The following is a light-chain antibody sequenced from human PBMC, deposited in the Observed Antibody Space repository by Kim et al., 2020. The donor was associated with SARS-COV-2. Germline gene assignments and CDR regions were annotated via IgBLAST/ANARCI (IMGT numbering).Light chain of an antibody. CDR1: DIGYKT. Sequence: SYELTQPPSVSVAPGKTASIPCGGSDIGYKTVHWYRHKPGQAPVLVIQSDSDRASGIPERISGSKSANTATLTISRVEAGDEGDYYCQVWNTRDDHWVFGGGTKLTVL. V-gene: IGLV3-21*04. CDR2: SDS. J-gene: IGLJ2*01. CDR3: QVWNTRDDHWV.